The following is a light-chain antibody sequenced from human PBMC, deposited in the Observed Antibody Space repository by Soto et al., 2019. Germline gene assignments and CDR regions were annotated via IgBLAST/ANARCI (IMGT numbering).Light chain of an antibody. V-gene: IGKV1-9*01. CDR2: AAA. Sequence: IQLTQSPSSLSASVRDRGTITCRASQTISSWLAWYQQKPGRAPKLLIYAAATLQSGVPLRFSGSGSGTEFTLTISSLQPEDFATYYCQQLNTYPLTFGGGTKVDIK. J-gene: IGKJ4*01. CDR1: QTISSW. CDR3: QQLNTYPLT.